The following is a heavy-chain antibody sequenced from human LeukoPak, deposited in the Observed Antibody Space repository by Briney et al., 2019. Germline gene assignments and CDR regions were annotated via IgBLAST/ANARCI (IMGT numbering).Heavy chain of an antibody. J-gene: IGHJ5*02. D-gene: IGHD3-22*01. CDR2: ISLNSGSI. V-gene: IGHV3-9*01. Sequence: SVRHSCSASGFMFDDYAMHWLRQAPGKGREWVSGISLNSGSIGYADSVKGRFTISRENAKNSLYLQMNSLRAEDRALYYCTRGDYDSCGYPGGLDRWGQGPLVTVSS. CDR3: TRGDYDSCGYPGGLDR. CDR1: GFMFDDYA.